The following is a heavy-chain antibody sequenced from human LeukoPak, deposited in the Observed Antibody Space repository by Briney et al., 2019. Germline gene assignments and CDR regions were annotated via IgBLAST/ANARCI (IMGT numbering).Heavy chain of an antibody. V-gene: IGHV3-48*04. CDR2: ISSSSSTI. D-gene: IGHD1-1*01. CDR1: GFTFSSYS. Sequence: GGSLRLSCAASGFTFSSYSMNWVRQAPGKGLEWVSYISSSSSTIYYADSVKGRFTISRDNAKNSLYLQMNSLRAEDTAVYYCARDSSSDERLFDPWGQGTLVTVSS. J-gene: IGHJ5*02. CDR3: ARDSSSDERLFDP.